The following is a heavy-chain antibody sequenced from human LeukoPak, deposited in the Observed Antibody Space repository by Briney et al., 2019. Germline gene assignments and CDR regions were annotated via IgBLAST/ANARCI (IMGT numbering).Heavy chain of an antibody. D-gene: IGHD2-2*01. Sequence: ASVKVSCEAFGYTFTGYYMHWVRQAPGQGLEWMGWINPNSGGTNYAQKFQGRVTVTRDTSISTAYMELSRLRSDDTAVYYCAREVDCSSTRCYFESNWFDPWGQGTLVTVSS. CDR1: GYTFTGYY. CDR2: INPNSGGT. J-gene: IGHJ5*02. CDR3: AREVDCSSTRCYFESNWFDP. V-gene: IGHV1-2*02.